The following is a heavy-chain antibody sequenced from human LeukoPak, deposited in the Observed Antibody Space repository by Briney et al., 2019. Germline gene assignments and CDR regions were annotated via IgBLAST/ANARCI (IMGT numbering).Heavy chain of an antibody. J-gene: IGHJ4*02. CDR3: ARGSSGSLGDY. CDR2: FDPEDGET. D-gene: IGHD1-26*01. CDR1: GYTLTELS. Sequence: ASVKVSCKVSGYTLTELSMHWVRQAPGKGLEWMGGFDPEDGETIYAQKFQGRVTITADESTSTAYMELSSLRSEDTAVYYCARGSSGSLGDYWGQGTLVTVSS. V-gene: IGHV1-24*01.